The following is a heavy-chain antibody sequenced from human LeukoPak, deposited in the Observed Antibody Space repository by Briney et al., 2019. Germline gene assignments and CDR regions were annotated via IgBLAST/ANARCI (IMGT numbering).Heavy chain of an antibody. CDR1: GYTFTSYG. V-gene: IGHV1-18*01. CDR3: ASLRYDILTGYYYGMDV. CDR2: ISAYNGNT. J-gene: IGHJ6*02. Sequence: GASVKVSCKASGYTFTSYGISWVRQAPGQGLEWMGGISAYNGNTNYAQKLQGRVTMTTDTSTSTAYMGLRSLRSDDTAVYYCASLRYDILTGYYYGMDVWGQGTTVTVSS. D-gene: IGHD3-9*01.